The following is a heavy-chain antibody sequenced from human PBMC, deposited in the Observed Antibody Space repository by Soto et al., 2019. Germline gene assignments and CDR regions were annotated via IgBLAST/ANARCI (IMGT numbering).Heavy chain of an antibody. J-gene: IGHJ3*02. CDR2: ISAYNGNT. V-gene: IGHV1-18*01. D-gene: IGHD3-3*01. CDR1: GYTFTSYG. Sequence: ASVKVSCKASGYTFTSYGISWVRQAPGQGLEWMGWISAYNGNTNYAQKLQGRVTMTTDTSTSTAYMELRSLRSDDTAVYYCARPVLRFLEWPNGGAFDIWGQGTMVTVSS. CDR3: ARPVLRFLEWPNGGAFDI.